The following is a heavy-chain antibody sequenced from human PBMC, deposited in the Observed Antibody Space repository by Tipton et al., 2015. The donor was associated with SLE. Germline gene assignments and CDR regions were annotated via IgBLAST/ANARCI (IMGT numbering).Heavy chain of an antibody. J-gene: IGHJ3*02. CDR2: IFHSGSV. V-gene: IGHV4-31*03. D-gene: IGHD2-21*01. CDR3: AREVIAVSDSDAFDI. Sequence: TLSLTCTVSGGSIRSTNYFWSWVRQLPGKGLEWIGYIFHSGSVFYNPSLKSRATLLVDPSKNQFPLKLNSVTAADTAVYYCAREVIAVSDSDAFDIWGQGTVVTVSS. CDR1: GGSIRSTNYF.